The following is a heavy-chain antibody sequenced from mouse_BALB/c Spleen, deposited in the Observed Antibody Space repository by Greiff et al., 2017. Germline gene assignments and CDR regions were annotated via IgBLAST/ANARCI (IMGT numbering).Heavy chain of an antibody. CDR2: INSNGGST. CDR1: GFTFSSYG. J-gene: IGHJ4*01. V-gene: IGHV5-6-3*01. CDR3: ARGNYDYLRAMDY. D-gene: IGHD2-4*01. Sequence: EVMLVESGGGLVQPGGSLKLSCAASGFTFSSYGMSWVRQTPDKRLELVATINSNGGSTYYPDSVKGRFTISRDNAKNTLYLQMSSLKSEDTAMYYCARGNYDYLRAMDYWGQGTSVTVSS.